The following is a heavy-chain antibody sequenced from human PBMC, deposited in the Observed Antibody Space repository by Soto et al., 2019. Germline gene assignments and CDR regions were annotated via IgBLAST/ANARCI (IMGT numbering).Heavy chain of an antibody. CDR1: GFTFSSYS. J-gene: IGHJ4*02. CDR2: ISTTSSSI. CDR3: ARKGVAFDY. D-gene: IGHD3-3*01. Sequence: GGSLRLSCAASGFTFSSYSMNWVSQAPGKGMEWISYISTTSSSIYYADSVKGRFTISRDNAKNSLFLQMNSLRDEDTAVYYCARKGVAFDYWGQGALVTVSS. V-gene: IGHV3-48*02.